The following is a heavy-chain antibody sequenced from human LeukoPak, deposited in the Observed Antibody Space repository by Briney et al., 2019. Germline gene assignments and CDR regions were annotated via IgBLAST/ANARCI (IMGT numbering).Heavy chain of an antibody. CDR1: GFSFSTYS. CDR2: IVGSSSTI. CDR3: AKGKTYLDAFDI. D-gene: IGHD3-10*01. V-gene: IGHV3-48*01. Sequence: GGSLRLSCAASGFSFSTYSMNWVRQAPGKGLEWVSYIVGSSSTIYYADSVKGRFTISRDNSKNTLYLQMSSLRAEDTAVYYCAKGKTYLDAFDIWGQGTMVTVSS. J-gene: IGHJ3*02.